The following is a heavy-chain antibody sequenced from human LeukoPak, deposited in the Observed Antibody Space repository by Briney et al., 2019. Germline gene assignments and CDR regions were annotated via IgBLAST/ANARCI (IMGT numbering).Heavy chain of an antibody. CDR3: ARAGRIAARPNDYYYYMDV. V-gene: IGHV1-2*02. D-gene: IGHD6-6*01. Sequence: ASVKVSCKASGYTFTVYYMHWVRQAPGQGLEWMGWINPNSGGTNYAQKFQGRVTMTRDTSISTAYMELSRLRSDDTAVYYCARAGRIAARPNDYYYYMDVWGKGTTVTVSS. CDR2: INPNSGGT. CDR1: GYTFTVYY. J-gene: IGHJ6*03.